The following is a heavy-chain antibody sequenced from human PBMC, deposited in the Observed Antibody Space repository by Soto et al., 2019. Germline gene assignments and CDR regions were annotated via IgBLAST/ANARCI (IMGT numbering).Heavy chain of an antibody. CDR3: ARERNYDFWSGYFVYQEDGMDV. Sequence: QVQLVQSGAEVKKPGASVKVSCKASGYTFTSYGISWVRQAPGQGLEWMGWISAYNGNTNYAQKLQGRVTMTTDTSTSRAYMEVRSLRSDDTAVYYCARERNYDFWSGYFVYQEDGMDVWGQGTTVTVSS. CDR2: ISAYNGNT. D-gene: IGHD3-3*01. V-gene: IGHV1-18*01. CDR1: GYTFTSYG. J-gene: IGHJ6*02.